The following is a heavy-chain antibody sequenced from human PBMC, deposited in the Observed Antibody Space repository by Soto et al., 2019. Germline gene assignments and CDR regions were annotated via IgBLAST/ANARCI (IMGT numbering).Heavy chain of an antibody. CDR2: IYHSGST. J-gene: IGHJ4*02. CDR3: ARVDYGSGSPIPYYFDY. D-gene: IGHD3-10*01. Sequence: PSETLSLTCAVSGGSISSGGYSWSWIRQPPGKGLEWIGYIYHSGSTYYNPSLKSRVTISVDRSKNQLSLKLSSVTAADTAVYYCARVDYGSGSPIPYYFDYWGQGTLVTVSS. CDR1: GGSISSGGYS. V-gene: IGHV4-30-2*01.